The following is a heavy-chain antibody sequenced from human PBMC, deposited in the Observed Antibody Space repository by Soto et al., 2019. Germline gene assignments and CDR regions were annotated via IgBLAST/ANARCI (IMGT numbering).Heavy chain of an antibody. Sequence: QVQVLQSGAEVKKPGASVKVSCKASEYTFTSYTMHWVRQAPGQRLEWMGWINGGNGNTKYSQKFQGRVTITRDTSASTAYMELSSLRSDDTAVYYCARELQGLYYFDYWAQGTLVTVSS. CDR1: EYTFTSYT. V-gene: IGHV1-3*01. D-gene: IGHD4-4*01. CDR3: ARELQGLYYFDY. CDR2: INGGNGNT. J-gene: IGHJ4*02.